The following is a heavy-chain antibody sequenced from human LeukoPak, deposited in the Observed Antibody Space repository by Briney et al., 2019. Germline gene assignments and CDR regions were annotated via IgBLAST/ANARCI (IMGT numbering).Heavy chain of an antibody. J-gene: IGHJ6*02. CDR3: ARGVSFRGKKPPYYYYGMDV. CDR1: GFIFSNYA. CDR2: ISYDGSNK. Sequence: GGSLRLSCGASGFIFSNYAMYWVRQAPGKGLEWVAVISYDGSNKYYADSVKGRFTISRDNSKNTLYLQMNSLRAEDTAVYYCARGVSFRGKKPPYYYYGMDVWGQGTTVTVSS. V-gene: IGHV3-30-3*01. D-gene: IGHD3-16*01.